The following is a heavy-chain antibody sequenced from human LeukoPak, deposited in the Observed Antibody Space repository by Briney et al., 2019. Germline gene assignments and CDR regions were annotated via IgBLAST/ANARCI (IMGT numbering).Heavy chain of an antibody. CDR1: GYTFTSYY. D-gene: IGHD3-22*01. CDR3: ARVPPNYDSSGYLNWFDP. J-gene: IGHJ5*02. Sequence: ASVKVSCKASGYTFTSYYMHWVRQAPGQGLEWMGIINPSGGSTSYAQKFQGRVTMTRDMSTSTVYMELSSLRSEDTAVYYCARVPPNYDSSGYLNWFDPWGQGTLVTVSS. V-gene: IGHV1-46*01. CDR2: INPSGGST.